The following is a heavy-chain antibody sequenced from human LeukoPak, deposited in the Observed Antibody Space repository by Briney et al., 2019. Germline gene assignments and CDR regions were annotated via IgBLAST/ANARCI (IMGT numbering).Heavy chain of an antibody. CDR2: IYHSGST. CDR3: ARLVRRIAVDIDY. D-gene: IGHD6-19*01. Sequence: SETLSLTCAVSGYSISSGYYWGWIRQPLGKGLEWIGGIYHSGSTYYNPSLKSRVTISGDTSKNQFSLKLSSVTAADTAVYYCARLVRRIAVDIDYWGQGTLVTVSS. V-gene: IGHV4-38-2*01. J-gene: IGHJ4*02. CDR1: GYSISSGYY.